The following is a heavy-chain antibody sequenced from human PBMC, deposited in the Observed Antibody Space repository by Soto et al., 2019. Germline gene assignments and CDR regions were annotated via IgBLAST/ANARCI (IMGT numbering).Heavy chain of an antibody. CDR1: GFTFSGHP. D-gene: IGHD1-1*01. Sequence: EVQLVESGGGLVKPGGSLRLSCAASGFTFSGHPMNWVRQAPGKGLEWVSSMTSSSTYIYYADSVKGRFTISRDNPKNSLFLQMNSLRAEDTAVYYCARDQLELTYGGQGTLVTVSS. CDR2: MTSSSTYI. J-gene: IGHJ4*02. V-gene: IGHV3-21*01. CDR3: ARDQLELTY.